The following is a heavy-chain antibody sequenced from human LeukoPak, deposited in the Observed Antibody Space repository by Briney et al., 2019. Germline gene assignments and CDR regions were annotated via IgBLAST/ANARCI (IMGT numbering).Heavy chain of an antibody. D-gene: IGHD3-10*02. Sequence: GGSLRLSCAASGFTFSSYEMNWVRQAPGKGLEWVSYISSSGSTIYYADSVKGRFTISRDNAKNSLYLQMNSLRAEDTAVYYCAELGITMIGGVWGNGTTVTISP. V-gene: IGHV3-48*03. CDR2: ISSSGSTI. J-gene: IGHJ6*04. CDR1: GFTFSSYE. CDR3: AELGITMIGGV.